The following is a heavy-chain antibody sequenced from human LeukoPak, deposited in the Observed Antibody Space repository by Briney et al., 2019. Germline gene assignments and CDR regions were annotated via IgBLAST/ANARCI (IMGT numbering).Heavy chain of an antibody. CDR2: ISAYNGNT. J-gene: IGHJ4*02. Sequence: ASVKVSCKASGYTFTSYGISWVRQAPGQGLEWMGWISAYNGNTNYAQKLQGRVTMTTDTSTSTAYMELRSLRSEDTAVYYCARGKNDYGDYVFDYWGQGTLVTVSS. V-gene: IGHV1-18*01. CDR3: ARGKNDYGDYVFDY. D-gene: IGHD4-17*01. CDR1: GYTFTSYG.